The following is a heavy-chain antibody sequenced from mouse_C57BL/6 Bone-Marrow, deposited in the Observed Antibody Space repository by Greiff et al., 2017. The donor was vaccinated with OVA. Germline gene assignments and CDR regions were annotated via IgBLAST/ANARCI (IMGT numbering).Heavy chain of an antibody. J-gene: IGHJ4*01. CDR1: GFSLTSYA. CDR3: ARNGETAQAYYARDY. D-gene: IGHD3-2*02. CDR2: IWTGGGT. Sequence: VMLVESGPGLVAPSQSLSITCTVSGFSLTSYAISWVRQPPGKGLEWLGVIWTGGGTNYNSALKSRLSISKDNSKSQVFLKMNSLQTDDTARYYCARNGETAQAYYARDYWGQGTSVTVSS. V-gene: IGHV2-9-1*01.